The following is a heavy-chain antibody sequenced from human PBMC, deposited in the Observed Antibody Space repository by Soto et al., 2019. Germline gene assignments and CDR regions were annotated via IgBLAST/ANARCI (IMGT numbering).Heavy chain of an antibody. J-gene: IGHJ4*02. D-gene: IGHD1-26*01. CDR1: GGTFSSHA. V-gene: IGHV1-69*13. CDR3: ASERNYATTEFDN. Sequence: SVEVSCTASGGTFSSHAFGWARQAPGQGLERMGGIIPIFGTANYAQKFQGRVTITADESTSTAYMELSSLRSEDTAVYYCASERNYATTEFDNWGQGTLLPVSS. CDR2: IIPIFGTA.